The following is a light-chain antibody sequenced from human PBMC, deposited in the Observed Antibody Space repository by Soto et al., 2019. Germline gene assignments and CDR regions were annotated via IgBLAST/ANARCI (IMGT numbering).Light chain of an antibody. CDR3: LQPQPWPWT. CDR2: RQF. J-gene: IGKJ1*01. Sequence: EIVITQAPCTRSVFPGESVPLSCRGSQCVTGYFDWFHQKPGQAPRLTLLRQFTRAMGVPARFSGSGSETDFTLTISGLQAEEVGLYYCLQPQPWPWTFGQGTKVELK. CDR1: QCVTGY. V-gene: IGKV3-15*01.